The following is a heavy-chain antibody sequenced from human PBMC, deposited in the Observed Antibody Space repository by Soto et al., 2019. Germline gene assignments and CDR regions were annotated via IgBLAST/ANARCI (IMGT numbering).Heavy chain of an antibody. CDR3: ARGYYDSSGAPLDY. CDR2: IWYDGSNK. Sequence: QVQLVESGGGVVQPGRSLRLSCVASGFTFSSYGMHWVRQAPGKGLEWVAVIWYDGSNKYYADSVKGRFTISRDNSKNTLYMQMNSLRAEDTAVYYCARGYYDSSGAPLDYWGQGTLVTVSS. D-gene: IGHD3-22*01. CDR1: GFTFSSYG. V-gene: IGHV3-33*01. J-gene: IGHJ4*02.